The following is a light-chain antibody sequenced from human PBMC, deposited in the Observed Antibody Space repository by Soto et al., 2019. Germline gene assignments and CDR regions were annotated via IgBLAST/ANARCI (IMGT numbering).Light chain of an antibody. CDR2: GAS. J-gene: IGKJ1*01. CDR3: LHYGSSPKT. V-gene: IGKV3-20*01. Sequence: EIVMTQSPATLSVSPGERATLSCRASQSVSSNLAWYQQKPGQAPRLLIYGASSRATGIPDRFSGSGSGADFALTISRLEPADFAVYYCLHYGSSPKTFGQGTKVDNK. CDR1: QSVSSN.